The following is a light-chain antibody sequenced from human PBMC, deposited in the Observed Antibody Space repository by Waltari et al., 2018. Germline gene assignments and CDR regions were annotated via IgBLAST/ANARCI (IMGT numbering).Light chain of an antibody. CDR1: GSDVGGYDH. V-gene: IGLV2-14*01. CDR2: DVY. J-gene: IGLJ2*01. CDR3: SSYTSSGVV. Sequence: QSALTQPASVSGSPGQAIIISCTGTGSDVGGYDHVSWYQQYPGKAPRLIIYDVYNRPSGVSNRLAGSKSDNTASLTISGLQAEDESVYYCSSYTSSGVVFGGGTKLTVL.